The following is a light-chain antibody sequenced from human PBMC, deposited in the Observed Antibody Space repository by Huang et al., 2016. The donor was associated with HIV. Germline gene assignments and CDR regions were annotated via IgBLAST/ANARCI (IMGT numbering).Light chain of an antibody. Sequence: DIVVTQSPLSLPVTPGEPASISCRSSQSLLHSNGRNYLDWYVQKPGQSPQLLIYLGSTRASGVPDRFSGSGSGTEFTLKISRVESEDVGFYYCMQARHTPPRTFGQGTKVEI. V-gene: IGKV2-28*01. CDR1: QSLLHSNGRNY. J-gene: IGKJ1*01. CDR3: MQARHTPPRT. CDR2: LGS.